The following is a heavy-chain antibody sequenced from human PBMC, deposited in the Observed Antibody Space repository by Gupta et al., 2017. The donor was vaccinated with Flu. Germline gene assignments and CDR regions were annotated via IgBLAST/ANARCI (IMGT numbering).Heavy chain of an antibody. D-gene: IGHD6-19*01. CDR3: ARIGYSSGCPDY. CDR2: INQDESEK. Sequence: EVQLVESGGGLVQPGGSLRLSCAGSGFTFSLYWMSWVRQAPGKGLEWVANINQDESEKNYVDSVKGRFTISRDNAKNSLYLQLNSLRAEDTAVYYCARIGYSSGCPDYWGQGTLVTVSS. CDR1: GFTFSLYW. V-gene: IGHV3-7*01. J-gene: IGHJ4*02.